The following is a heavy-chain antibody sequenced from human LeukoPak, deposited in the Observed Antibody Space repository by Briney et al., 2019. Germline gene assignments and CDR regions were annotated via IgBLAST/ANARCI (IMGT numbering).Heavy chain of an antibody. V-gene: IGHV3-30*02. D-gene: IGHD3-16*01. CDR3: ATNWGGGCGS. J-gene: IGHJ5*02. Sequence: GGSLRLSCVTSGFSFRHYGLHWVRRASGKGLEWVAFIENDGTKEYCDPVKGRFTISRDNSKNTVYLQMSSLRTEDTAVYYCATNWGGGCGSWGQGALVTVSA. CDR1: GFSFRHYG. CDR2: IENDGTKE.